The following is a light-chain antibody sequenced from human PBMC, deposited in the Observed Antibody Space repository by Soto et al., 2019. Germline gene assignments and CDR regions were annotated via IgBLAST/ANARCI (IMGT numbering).Light chain of an antibody. CDR2: AAS. V-gene: IGKV1-39*01. J-gene: IGKJ1*01. CDR3: KQSYSSPPT. Sequence: DIKMNQTRSAVCASVEDRVIITCRASQSISNHLNWYQQKPGKAPKLLIFAASSLQSGVPSRFSGSRSGPDFTLTISILKPEDFATYYCKQSYSSPPTFGQGTKVDIK. CDR1: QSISNH.